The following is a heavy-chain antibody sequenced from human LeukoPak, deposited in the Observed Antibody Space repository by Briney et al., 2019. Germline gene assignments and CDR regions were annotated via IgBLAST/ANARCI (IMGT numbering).Heavy chain of an antibody. CDR1: GYTFTGYY. V-gene: IGHV1-2*06. Sequence: ASVKVSCKASGYTFTGYYMHWVRQAPGQGLEWMGRINPNSGGTNYAQKFQGRVTMTRDTSISTAYMEPSRLRSDDTAVYHCASIWTDGYNPNYWGQGTLVTVSS. CDR3: ASIWTDGYNPNY. CDR2: INPNSGGT. D-gene: IGHD5-24*01. J-gene: IGHJ4*02.